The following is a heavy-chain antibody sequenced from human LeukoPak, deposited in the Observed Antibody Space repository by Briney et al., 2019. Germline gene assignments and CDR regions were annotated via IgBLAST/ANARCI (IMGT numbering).Heavy chain of an antibody. J-gene: IGHJ3*02. Sequence: SETLSLTCTVSGGSISSGSYYWSWIRQPAGKGLEWIGRIYTSGSTNYNPSLKSRVTISVDTSKNQFSLKLSSVTAADTAVYYCAREVDLKTFDIWGQGTMVTVSS. CDR2: IYTSGST. CDR1: GGSISSGSYY. V-gene: IGHV4-61*02. CDR3: AREVDLKTFDI.